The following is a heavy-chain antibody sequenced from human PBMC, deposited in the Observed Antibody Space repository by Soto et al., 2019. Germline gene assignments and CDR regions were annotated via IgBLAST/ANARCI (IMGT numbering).Heavy chain of an antibody. CDR3: ARVETGHYYYMAV. Sequence: PSETLSLTCTVSGGSISSYYWSWIRQPPGKGLEWIGFIYYSGSTNYNPSLRSRVTMSVATSKNQFSLNLSSVTAADTAVYYCARVETGHYYYMAVWGRGTTVTVSS. J-gene: IGHJ6*03. CDR1: GGSISSYY. CDR2: IYYSGST. V-gene: IGHV4-59*01. D-gene: IGHD3-9*01.